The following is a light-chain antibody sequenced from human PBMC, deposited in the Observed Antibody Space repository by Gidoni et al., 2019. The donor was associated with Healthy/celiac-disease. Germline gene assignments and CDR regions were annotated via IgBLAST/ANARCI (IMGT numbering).Light chain of an antibody. Sequence: QSVLTQPTSASGTPGQRVTISCSGSSSNIGSNTVNWYQQLPGTAPKLLIYSNNQRPSGVPDRFSGSKSGTSASLAISGLQSEDEADYYWAAWDDSLNGRGVFGGGTKLTVL. CDR2: SNN. V-gene: IGLV1-44*01. CDR3: AAWDDSLNGRGV. J-gene: IGLJ3*02. CDR1: SSNIGSNT.